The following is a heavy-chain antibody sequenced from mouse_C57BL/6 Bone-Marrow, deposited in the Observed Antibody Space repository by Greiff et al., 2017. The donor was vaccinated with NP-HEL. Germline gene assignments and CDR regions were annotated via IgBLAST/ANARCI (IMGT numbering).Heavy chain of an antibody. CDR2: IYPRSGNT. Sequence: QVQLKESGAELARPGASVKLSCKASGYTFTSYGISWVKQRPGQGLEWIGVIYPRSGNTYYNEKFKGKATLTADKSSSTAYMELRSLTSEDSAVYFCAREGITTVAYYAMDYWGQGTSVTVSS. CDR3: AREGITTVAYYAMDY. D-gene: IGHD1-1*01. V-gene: IGHV1-81*01. J-gene: IGHJ4*01. CDR1: GYTFTSYG.